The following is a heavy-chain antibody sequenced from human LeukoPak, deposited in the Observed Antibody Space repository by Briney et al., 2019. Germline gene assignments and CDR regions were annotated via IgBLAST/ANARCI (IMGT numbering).Heavy chain of an antibody. CDR1: GFTFSSYG. CDR3: AREHPHFGELWNDY. V-gene: IGHV1-18*01. CDR2: ISSSSGNT. J-gene: IGHJ4*02. D-gene: IGHD3-10*01. Sequence: ASVKVSCKASGFTFSSYGISWVRQAPGQGLEWMGWISSSSGNTNYARKFQDRVTMTTDKSTSTAYMELRSLRSDDTAVYYCAREHPHFGELWNDYWGQGTPVTVSS.